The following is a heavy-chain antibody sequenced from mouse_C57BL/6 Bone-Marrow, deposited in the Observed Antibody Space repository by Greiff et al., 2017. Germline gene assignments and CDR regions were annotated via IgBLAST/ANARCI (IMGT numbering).Heavy chain of an antibody. CDR3: ASPYGSSQCYYAMDY. V-gene: IGHV14-3*01. J-gene: IGHJ4*01. CDR2: IDPANGNT. Sequence: EVQRVESVAELVRPGASVKLSCTASGFNIKNTYMHWVKQRPEQGLEWIGRIDPANGNTKYDPKFQGKATLTADTSSNTAYLQLSSLTSEDTAIYYCASPYGSSQCYYAMDYWGQGTSVTVSS. CDR1: GFNIKNTY. D-gene: IGHD1-1*01.